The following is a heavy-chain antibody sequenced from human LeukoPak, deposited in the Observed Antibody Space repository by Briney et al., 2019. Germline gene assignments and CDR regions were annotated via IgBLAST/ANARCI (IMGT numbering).Heavy chain of an antibody. V-gene: IGHV3-30*02. CDR1: GFTFSSFG. D-gene: IGHD6-19*01. J-gene: IGHJ4*02. Sequence: PGGSLRLSCEASGFTFSSFGMHWVRQAPGKGLEWVALIRYDGSNELYVDSVRGRFTLSRDNSKNTLYLQMNSLRPDDTAIYYCAKGRPELTSGWFLGGFDYWGQGALVTVSS. CDR2: IRYDGSNE. CDR3: AKGRPELTSGWFLGGFDY.